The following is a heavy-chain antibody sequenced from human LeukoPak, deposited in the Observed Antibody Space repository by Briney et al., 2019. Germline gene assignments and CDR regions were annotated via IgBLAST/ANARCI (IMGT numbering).Heavy chain of an antibody. Sequence: TGGSLRLSCAASGFTFSSYEMKWVRQAPGKGLEWVSYISSSCSTIYYADSVKGRFTISRDNAKNSLYLQMNSLRAEDTAVYYCAELGITMIGVVWGKGTTVTISS. V-gene: IGHV3-48*03. CDR1: GFTFSSYE. CDR2: ISSSCSTI. J-gene: IGHJ6*04. D-gene: IGHD3-10*02. CDR3: AELGITMIGVV.